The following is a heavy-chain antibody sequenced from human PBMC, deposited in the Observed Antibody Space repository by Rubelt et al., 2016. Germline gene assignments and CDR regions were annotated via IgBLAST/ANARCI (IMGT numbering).Heavy chain of an antibody. D-gene: IGHD3-10*01. V-gene: IGHV4-34*01. CDR2: INHSGST. CDR3: ARPHYYGSGRAVWFDP. Sequence: YWSWIRQPPGKGLEWIGEINHSGSTNYNPSLKSRVTISVDTSKNQFSLKLSSVTAADTAVYYCARPHYYGSGRAVWFDPWGQGTLVTVSS. CDR1: Y. J-gene: IGHJ5*02.